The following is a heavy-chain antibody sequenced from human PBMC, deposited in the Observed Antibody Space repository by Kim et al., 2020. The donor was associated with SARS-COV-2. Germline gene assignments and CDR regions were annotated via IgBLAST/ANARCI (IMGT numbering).Heavy chain of an antibody. D-gene: IGHD1-26*01. Sequence: ASVKVSCKASGYTFTGYYMHWVRQAPGQGLEWMGRINPNSGGTNYAQKFQGRVTMTRDTSISTAYMELSRLRSDDTAVYYCARVRADYYPPLDYWGQGTLVTVSS. J-gene: IGHJ4*02. CDR3: ARVRADYYPPLDY. CDR2: INPNSGGT. V-gene: IGHV1-2*06. CDR1: GYTFTGYY.